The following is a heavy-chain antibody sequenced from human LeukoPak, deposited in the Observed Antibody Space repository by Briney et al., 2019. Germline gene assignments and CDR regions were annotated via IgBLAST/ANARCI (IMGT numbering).Heavy chain of an antibody. CDR1: GFTFSSYA. J-gene: IGHJ4*02. Sequence: GGSLRLSCAASGFTFSSYAMHWVRQAPGKGLEWVASIWFDASNKYYADSVKGRFTISRDNSKNTLYLQMNSLRPEDTAVYYCAKVLSKGGGYYLTDYWGQGTLVTVSS. CDR2: IWFDASNK. CDR3: AKVLSKGGGYYLTDY. D-gene: IGHD3-22*01. V-gene: IGHV3-30*02.